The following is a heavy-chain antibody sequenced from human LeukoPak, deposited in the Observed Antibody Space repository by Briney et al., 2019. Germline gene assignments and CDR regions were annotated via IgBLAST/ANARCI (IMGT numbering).Heavy chain of an antibody. CDR1: GFTFSNYA. Sequence: PGGSLRLSCAASGFTFSNYALTWVRQTPDKGLEWVSTISGPGSSAYYADSVKGRFTISRDNSKNTLYLQMNSLRAEDTAVYYCAKPGGPGIAARGAFHIWGQGTMVTVSS. D-gene: IGHD6-25*01. CDR3: AKPGGPGIAARGAFHI. V-gene: IGHV3-23*01. J-gene: IGHJ3*02. CDR2: ISGPGSSA.